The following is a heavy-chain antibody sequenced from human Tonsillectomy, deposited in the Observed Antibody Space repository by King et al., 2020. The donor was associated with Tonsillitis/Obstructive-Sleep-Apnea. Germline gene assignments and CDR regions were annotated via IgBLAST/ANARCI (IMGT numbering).Heavy chain of an antibody. Sequence: VQLVESGGGVVRPGGSLRLSCAASGFTFDDYGMSWVRQAPGKGLEWVSGINWNGGSTGYADVVKGRFTNSRDNAKNSLYLQMNSLRAEDTALYYCARARSSGWGDDAFDIWGQGTMVTVSS. D-gene: IGHD6-19*01. V-gene: IGHV3-20*04. J-gene: IGHJ3*02. CDR1: GFTFDDYG. CDR3: ARARSSGWGDDAFDI. CDR2: INWNGGST.